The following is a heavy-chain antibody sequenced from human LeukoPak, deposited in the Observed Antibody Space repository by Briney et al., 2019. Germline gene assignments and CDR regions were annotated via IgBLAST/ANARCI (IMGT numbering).Heavy chain of an antibody. CDR2: INSDGINT. CDR1: GFTFSNYW. D-gene: IGHD3-22*01. CDR3: ARDSSYYDSSGIDY. Sequence: GGSLRLSCAASGFTFSNYWMHWVRQAPGKGLVWVSRINSDGINTSYADSVKGRFTISRDNAKNTLNLQMNSVRAEDTAVYYCARDSSYYDSSGIDYWGQGTLVTVSS. J-gene: IGHJ4*02. V-gene: IGHV3-74*01.